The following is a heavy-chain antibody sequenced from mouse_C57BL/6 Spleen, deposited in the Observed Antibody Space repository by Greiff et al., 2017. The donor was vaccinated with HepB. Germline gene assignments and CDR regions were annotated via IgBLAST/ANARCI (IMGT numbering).Heavy chain of an antibody. J-gene: IGHJ3*01. Sequence: QVQLQQPGAELVKPGASVKLSCKASGYTFTSYWMHWVKQRPGQGLEWIGMIHPNSGSTNYNEKFKSKATLTVDKSSSTAYMQLSSLTPEDFAVYYGARGDDYDVACWGQGTLVTVSA. D-gene: IGHD2-4*01. CDR2: IHPNSGST. V-gene: IGHV1-64*01. CDR1: GYTFTSYW. CDR3: ARGDDYDVAC.